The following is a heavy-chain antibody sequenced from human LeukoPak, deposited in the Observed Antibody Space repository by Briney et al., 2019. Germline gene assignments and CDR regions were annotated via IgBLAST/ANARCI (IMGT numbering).Heavy chain of an antibody. CDR1: GFTFSSYG. D-gene: IGHD2-2*01. J-gene: IGHJ6*02. CDR2: IWYDGSNK. CDR3: ARMPRCSSTSCYLLGHGYYYYGMDV. Sequence: PGGPLRLSCAASGFTFSSYGMHWVRQAPGKGLEWVAVIWYDGSNKYYADSVKGRFTISRDNSKNTLYLQMNSLRAEDTAVYYCARMPRCSSTSCYLLGHGYYYYGMDVWGQGTTVTVSS. V-gene: IGHV3-33*01.